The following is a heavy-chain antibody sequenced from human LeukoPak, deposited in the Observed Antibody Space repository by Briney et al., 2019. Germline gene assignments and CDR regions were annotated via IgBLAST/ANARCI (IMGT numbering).Heavy chain of an antibody. CDR2: INHSGST. CDR3: ARGHGYYDSSGYSYYFDY. Sequence: PSETLSLTCAVYGGSFSGYYWSWIRQPPGKGLEWIGEINHSGSTNYNPSLKSRVAISVDTSKNQFSLKLSSVTAADTAVYYCARGHGYYDSSGYSYYFDYWGQGTLVTVSS. V-gene: IGHV4-34*01. CDR1: GGSFSGYY. D-gene: IGHD3-22*01. J-gene: IGHJ4*02.